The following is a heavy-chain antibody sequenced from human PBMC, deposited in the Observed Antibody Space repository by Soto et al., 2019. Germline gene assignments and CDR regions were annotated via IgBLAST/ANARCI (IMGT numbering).Heavy chain of an antibody. V-gene: IGHV3-74*01. D-gene: IGHD3-22*01. CDR2: INSDGSST. J-gene: IGHJ3*02. CDR3: ARHPNLYNSSGSPALDI. Sequence: MQRIRQKPGKGLVWVSRINSDGSSTSYADSVKGRFTISRDNAKNTLYLQMNSLRAEDTAVYYCARHPNLYNSSGSPALDIRRQGTIDTV.